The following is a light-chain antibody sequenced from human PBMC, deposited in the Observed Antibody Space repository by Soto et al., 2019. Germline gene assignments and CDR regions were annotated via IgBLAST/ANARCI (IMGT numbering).Light chain of an antibody. Sequence: QSALTQPASVSGSPGQSIAISCTGTSSDIGGYNYVSWYQQHPGKAPKLMIYEVSNRPSGVSSRFSGSKSDNTASLTISGLQAEDEAHYYCTSYTSSNTWVFAGGTKVTVL. CDR1: SSDIGGYNY. J-gene: IGLJ3*02. CDR2: EVS. V-gene: IGLV2-14*03. CDR3: TSYTSSNTWV.